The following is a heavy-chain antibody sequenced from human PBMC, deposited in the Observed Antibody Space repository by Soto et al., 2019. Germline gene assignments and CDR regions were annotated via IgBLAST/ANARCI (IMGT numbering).Heavy chain of an antibody. CDR1: GFTFSSYA. Sequence: QVQLVESGGGVVQPGRSLRLSCAASGFTFSSYAMHWVRQAPGKGLERVAVISYDGSNKYYADSVKGRFTSSRDNSKTTLYVQMNRLRAEDTAVYYCARDRGSKSYYYYGLDVWGQGNTVTVSS. CDR2: ISYDGSNK. CDR3: ARDRGSKSYYYYGLDV. D-gene: IGHD2-2*01. V-gene: IGHV3-30-3*01. J-gene: IGHJ6*02.